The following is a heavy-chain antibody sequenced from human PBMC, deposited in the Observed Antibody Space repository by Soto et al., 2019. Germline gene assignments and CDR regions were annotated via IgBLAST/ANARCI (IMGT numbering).Heavy chain of an antibody. CDR1: GCSISSYY. Sequence: WGPLDLTCTVSGCSISSYYWGWIRQPPGKGLEWIGSVSYSGSTYHNPSLKSRVTISADTSKNQFSLKLSSVTATDTAVYYCARGHPYYYDGMDVWGQGPTVT. V-gene: IGHV4-39*01. CDR2: VSYSGST. J-gene: IGHJ6*02. CDR3: ARGHPYYYDGMDV.